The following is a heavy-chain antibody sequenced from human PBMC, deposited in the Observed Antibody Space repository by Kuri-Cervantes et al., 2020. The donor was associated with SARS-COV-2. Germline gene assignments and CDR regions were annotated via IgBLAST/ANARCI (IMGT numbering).Heavy chain of an antibody. D-gene: IGHD2/OR15-2a*01. Sequence: GGSLRLSCAAAGFSVSSNFMSWVRQAPGKGLEWVSIIYSSGTTYYADSVKGRFTISRDNSKNTLYLHMNSLTAEGTAVYHCARHPKTIPQYHFDYWGQGTLVTVSS. J-gene: IGHJ4*02. CDR1: GFSVSSNF. CDR2: IYSSGTT. V-gene: IGHV3-53*01. CDR3: ARHPKTIPQYHFDY.